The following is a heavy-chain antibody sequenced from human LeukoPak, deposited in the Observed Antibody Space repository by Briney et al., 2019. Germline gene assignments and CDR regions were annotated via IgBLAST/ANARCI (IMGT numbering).Heavy chain of an antibody. CDR2: INPSGGST. Sequence: ASVKVSCKASGYTFTNYYIHWVRQAPGQGLEWMGIINPSGGSTSYAQKFQGRVTMTRDTSTSTVYMELSRLRSDDTAVYYCARAVVFGENWFDPWGQGTLVTVSS. V-gene: IGHV1-46*01. CDR1: GYTFTNYY. D-gene: IGHD3-3*01. J-gene: IGHJ5*02. CDR3: ARAVVFGENWFDP.